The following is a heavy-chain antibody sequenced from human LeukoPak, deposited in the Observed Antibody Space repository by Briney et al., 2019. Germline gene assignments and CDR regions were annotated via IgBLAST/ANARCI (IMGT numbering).Heavy chain of an antibody. CDR3: ARWQSLKFKQWLVQDWFDP. CDR2: ISAYNGNT. J-gene: IGHJ5*02. V-gene: IGHV1-18*04. D-gene: IGHD6-19*01. Sequence: ASVKVSGRASGYTFTTYGISWVRQAPGQGRDGLGWISAYNGNTNYAQKLQGRVTMTTDTSTSTAYMELRSLRSGDTAVYYCARWQSLKFKQWLVQDWFDPWGQGTLVTVSS. CDR1: GYTFTTYG.